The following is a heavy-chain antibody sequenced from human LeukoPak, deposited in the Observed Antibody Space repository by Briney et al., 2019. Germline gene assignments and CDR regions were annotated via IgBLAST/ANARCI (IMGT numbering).Heavy chain of an antibody. CDR2: ISSDGSNK. D-gene: IGHD3-10*01. Sequence: GGSLRLSCAASEFTFSTYGMHWVRQAPGKGLEWVALISSDGSNKDYADAVKGRFTISRDNSKNTLYVQMNSLRAEDTAVYYCAREGFGAPDAFDIWGQGTMVTVPS. CDR1: EFTFSTYG. V-gene: IGHV3-30*03. CDR3: AREGFGAPDAFDI. J-gene: IGHJ3*02.